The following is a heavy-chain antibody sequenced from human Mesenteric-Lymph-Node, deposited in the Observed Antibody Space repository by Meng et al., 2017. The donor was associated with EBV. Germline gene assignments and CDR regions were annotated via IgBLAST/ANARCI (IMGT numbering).Heavy chain of an antibody. CDR3: VRCGAVTLVQGGPDH. CDR1: GGSFGGYF. D-gene: IGHD3-10*01. J-gene: IGHJ4*02. V-gene: IGHV4-34*01. CDR2: INRVGST. Sequence: QVQLQKWGEGLLRPSETLSLKCGVSGGSFGGYFWSWIRQPPGKGLEWIGEINRVGSTNYNPSLKSRLTMSVDTSKNHFSLKLTSVTAADTAVYYCVRCGAVTLVQGGPDHWGQGTLVTVSS.